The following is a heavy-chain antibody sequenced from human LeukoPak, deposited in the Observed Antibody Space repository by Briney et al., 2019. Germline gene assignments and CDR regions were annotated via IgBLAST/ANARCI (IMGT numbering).Heavy chain of an antibody. V-gene: IGHV3-30*18. CDR2: ISYDGSNK. Sequence: GRSLRLSCAASGFTFSSYGMHWVRQAPGKGLEWVAVISYDGSNKYYADSVKGRFTISRDNSKNTLYLQMNSLRAEDTAVYYCAKDHRGSSGWYHYYYGMDVWGQGTTVTVSS. CDR1: GFTFSSYG. D-gene: IGHD6-19*01. J-gene: IGHJ6*02. CDR3: AKDHRGSSGWYHYYYGMDV.